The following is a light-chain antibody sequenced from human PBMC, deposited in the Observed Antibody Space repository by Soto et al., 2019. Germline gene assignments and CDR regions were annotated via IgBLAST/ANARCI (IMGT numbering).Light chain of an antibody. J-gene: IGKJ4*01. CDR3: HQYVSSPLT. CDR2: GAS. Sequence: EIVLTQSPGTLSLSPGERVTISCRASQSVSSSYLAWYQQKPGQAPRLLIYGASSRATGIPDRFSGSGSGTDFTLTISRLETEDFAVYYCHQYVSSPLTFGGGTKVEIK. V-gene: IGKV3-20*01. CDR1: QSVSSSY.